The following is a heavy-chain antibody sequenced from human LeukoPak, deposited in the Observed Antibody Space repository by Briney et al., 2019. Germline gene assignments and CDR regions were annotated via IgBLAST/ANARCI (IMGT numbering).Heavy chain of an antibody. CDR2: IKSKTDGGTT. Sequence: KSGGSLRLSCAASGFTFSTYTMTWVRQAPGKGLEWVGRIKSKTDGGTTDYAAPVKGRFTISRDDSKNTLYLQMNSLKTEDTAVYYCTTARPDYDYFDYWGQGTLVTVSS. CDR3: TTARPDYDYFDY. D-gene: IGHD4-17*01. J-gene: IGHJ4*02. V-gene: IGHV3-15*01. CDR1: GFTFSTYT.